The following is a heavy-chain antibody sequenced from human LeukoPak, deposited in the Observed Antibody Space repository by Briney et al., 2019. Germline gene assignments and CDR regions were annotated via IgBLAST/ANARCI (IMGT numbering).Heavy chain of an antibody. CDR1: GFTFSSYA. CDR2: ISGSGDNT. Sequence: GGSLRLSCAASGFTFSSYAMSWVRRTPGKGLEWVSGISGSGDNTLYADSVKGRFTISRDNSKNTLYLEMNSLRAEDTAIYYCAKMKGHPLPKYYMDVWGQGTTVTV. J-gene: IGHJ6*03. CDR3: AKMKGHPLPKYYMDV. V-gene: IGHV3-23*01.